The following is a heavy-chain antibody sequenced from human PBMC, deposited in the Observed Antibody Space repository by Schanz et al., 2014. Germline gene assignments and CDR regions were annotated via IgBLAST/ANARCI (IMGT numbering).Heavy chain of an antibody. CDR2: IAYSGST. V-gene: IGHV4-59*12. CDR3: AREVTGGVTGQWVGNWFDP. Sequence: QVQLQESGPGQVRPSETLSLTCTVSGSDIRGFHWSWIRQSPVKGLEWIGYIAYSGSTNYNPSLKGRVTIPVDPPKNQSPRNLRSVPAADTAVYYCAREVTGGVTGQWVGNWFDPWGQGTLVTVSS. CDR1: GSDIRGFH. D-gene: IGHD1-20*01. J-gene: IGHJ5*02.